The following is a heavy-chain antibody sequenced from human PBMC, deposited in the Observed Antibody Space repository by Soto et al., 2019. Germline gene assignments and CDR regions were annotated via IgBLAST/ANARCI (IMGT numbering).Heavy chain of an antibody. V-gene: IGHV3-66*01. D-gene: IGHD2-15*01. CDR2: IQSGGST. J-gene: IGHJ6*04. CDR1: GFTVSSKY. Sequence: GGSLRLSCAASGFTVSSKYMSWVRQAPGKGLEWVSLIQSGGSTYYAGSVKGRFTISRDNSKNTLFLQMNSLRVEDTAVYYCKRDDVHCSGGSCYRVPKDVWGKGTTVTVSS. CDR3: KRDDVHCSGGSCYRVPKDV.